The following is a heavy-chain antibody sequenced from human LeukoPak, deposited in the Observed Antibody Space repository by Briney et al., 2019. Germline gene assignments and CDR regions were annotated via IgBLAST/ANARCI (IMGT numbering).Heavy chain of an antibody. CDR3: ANQGVATPYFDY. CDR2: INSDGSST. D-gene: IGHD5-12*01. J-gene: IGHJ4*02. Sequence: PGGSLRLSCAASGFTFSSYWMHWVRQAPGKGLVWVSRINSDGSSTSYADSVKGRFTISRDNAKNTLYLQMDSLRAEDTAVYYCANQGVATPYFDYWGQGTLVTVSS. V-gene: IGHV3-74*01. CDR1: GFTFSSYW.